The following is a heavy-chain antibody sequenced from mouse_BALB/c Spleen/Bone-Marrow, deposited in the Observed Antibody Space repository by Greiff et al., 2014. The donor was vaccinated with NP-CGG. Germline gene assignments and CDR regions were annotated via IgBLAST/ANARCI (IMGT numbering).Heavy chain of an antibody. D-gene: IGHD1-2*01. CDR3: ARDYGYPFAY. CDR2: INPYNDGT. V-gene: IGHV1-14*01. Sequence: QLQESGPELVKPGASVKMSCKASGYTFTSYMHWVKQKPGQGLEWIGYINPYNDGTKYNEKFKGKATLTSDKSSSTAYMELSSLTSEDSAVYYCARDYGYPFAYWGQGTLVTVSA. J-gene: IGHJ3*01. CDR1: GYTFTSY.